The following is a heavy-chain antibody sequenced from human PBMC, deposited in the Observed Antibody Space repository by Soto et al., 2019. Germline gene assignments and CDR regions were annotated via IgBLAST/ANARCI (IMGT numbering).Heavy chain of an antibody. V-gene: IGHV3-30-3*01. CDR3: AKEGTPWQWLGPVDY. CDR2: ISYDGSSK. CDR1: GFTFGDFA. J-gene: IGHJ4*02. Sequence: QVHLMESGGGVVQPGRSLRLSCAASGFTFGDFAMHWVRQAPGKGLEWVTLISYDGSSKYFADSVRGRFTISRDNSKNTLFLQLNSVRAEDTAIYFCAKEGTPWQWLGPVDYWGQGTLVTVSS. D-gene: IGHD6-19*01.